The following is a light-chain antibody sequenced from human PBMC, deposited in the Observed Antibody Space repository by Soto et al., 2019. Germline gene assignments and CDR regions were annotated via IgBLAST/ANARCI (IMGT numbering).Light chain of an antibody. CDR1: QTVSTTY. V-gene: IGKV3-20*01. Sequence: EIVLPQSPGTLSLSPGESATLSCRASQTVSTTYLAWYQQKPGQAPRLLIYGASSRATGIPDRFSGSGSGTDFTLTISRLEPEEFAVYYCQQYGGSPLTVGGGTKVDIK. J-gene: IGKJ4*01. CDR3: QQYGGSPLT. CDR2: GAS.